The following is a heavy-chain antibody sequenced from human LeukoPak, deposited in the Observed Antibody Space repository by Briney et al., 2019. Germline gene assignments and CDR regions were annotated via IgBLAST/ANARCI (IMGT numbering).Heavy chain of an antibody. V-gene: IGHV1-69*13. Sequence: GASVKVSCKASGGTFSSYAISWVRQAPGQGLEWMGGIIPIFGTANYAQKFQGRVTITADESTSTAYMELSSLRSEDTAVYYCARDPGGLHYYYYYGMDVWGQGTTVTVSS. J-gene: IGHJ6*02. D-gene: IGHD3-16*01. CDR3: ARDPGGLHYYYYYGMDV. CDR2: IIPIFGTA. CDR1: GGTFSSYA.